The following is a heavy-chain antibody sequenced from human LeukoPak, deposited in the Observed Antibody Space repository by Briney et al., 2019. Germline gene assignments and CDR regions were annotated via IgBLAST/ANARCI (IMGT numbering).Heavy chain of an antibody. CDR3: ARGQGHGFDI. CDR1: GFTFSSYW. V-gene: IGHV3-74*01. Sequence: GGSLRLSCAASGFTFSSYWMHWVRQAPGKGLAWVSGINNDGSSTKYADSVKGRFTISRDNAKNTLYVQVSSLRVDDTAVYYCARGQGHGFDIWGQGTMVTVSS. J-gene: IGHJ3*02. CDR2: INNDGSST.